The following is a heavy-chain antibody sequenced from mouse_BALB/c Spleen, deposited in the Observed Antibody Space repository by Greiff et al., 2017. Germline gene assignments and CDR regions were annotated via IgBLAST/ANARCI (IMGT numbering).Heavy chain of an antibody. CDR2: INPGSGGT. Sequence: LQESGAELVRPGTSVKVSCKASGYAFTNYLIEWVKQRPGQGLEWIGVINPGSGGTNYNEKFKGKATLTADKSSSTAYMQLSSLTSDDSAVYFCASRSTNYAMDYWGQGTSVTVSS. CDR1: GYAFTNYL. V-gene: IGHV1-54*03. D-gene: IGHD2-1*01. CDR3: ASRSTNYAMDY. J-gene: IGHJ4*01.